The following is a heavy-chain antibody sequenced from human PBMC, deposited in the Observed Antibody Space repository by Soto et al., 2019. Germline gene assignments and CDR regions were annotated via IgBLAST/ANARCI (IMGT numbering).Heavy chain of an antibody. CDR1: GGSISSYY. V-gene: IGHV4-59*01. CDR2: IYYSGST. Sequence: SENLSLTCTVSGGSISSYYWSWIRQPPGKGLEWIGYIYYSGSTNYNPSLKSRVTISVDTSKNQFSLKLSSVTAADTAVYYCARGERSGDYYYYYGMDVWGQGTTVTVSS. D-gene: IGHD3-3*01. J-gene: IGHJ6*02. CDR3: ARGERSGDYYYYYGMDV.